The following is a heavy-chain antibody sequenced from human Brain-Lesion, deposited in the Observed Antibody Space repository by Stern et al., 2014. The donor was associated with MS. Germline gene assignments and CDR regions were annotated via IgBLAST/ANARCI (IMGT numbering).Heavy chain of an antibody. CDR3: ARDKEDTNMAFRYFDN. J-gene: IGHJ4*02. V-gene: IGHV4-61*02. Sequence: QVQLQESGPGLVKPSQTLSLTCTVSGGSVGSGSYDWSWIRQPAGKGLEWIGRIYTTGSTHYNPSLKSRVSISIDTSQNQFSLKLTSVTAADTAVYYCARDKEDTNMAFRYFDNWGQGTLVTVSS. CDR2: IYTTGST. D-gene: IGHD5-18*01. CDR1: GGSVGSGSYD.